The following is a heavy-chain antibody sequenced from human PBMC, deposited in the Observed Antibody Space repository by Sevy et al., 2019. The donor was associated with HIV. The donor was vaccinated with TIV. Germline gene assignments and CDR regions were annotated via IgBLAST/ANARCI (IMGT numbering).Heavy chain of an antibody. V-gene: IGHV3-23*01. CDR2: ISGSGGST. J-gene: IGHJ4*02. CDR1: GFTFSSYA. CDR3: AKAPNGYYGSGREGYYFDY. D-gene: IGHD3-10*01. Sequence: GGSLRLSCAASGFTFSSYAMSWVRQAPGKGLEWVSAISGSGGSTYYADSVKGRFTISRDNSKNTLYLQMNRLRAEDTAVYYCAKAPNGYYGSGREGYYFDYWGQGTLVTVSS.